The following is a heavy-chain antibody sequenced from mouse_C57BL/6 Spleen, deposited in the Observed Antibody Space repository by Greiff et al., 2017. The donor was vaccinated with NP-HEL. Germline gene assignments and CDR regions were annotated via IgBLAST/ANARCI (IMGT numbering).Heavy chain of an antibody. CDR2: IRLKSDNYAT. Sequence: DVQLQESGGGLVQPGGSMKLSCVASGFTFSNYWMNWVRQSPEKGLEWVAQIRLKSDNYATHYAESVKGRFTISRDDSKSSVYLQMNNLRAEDTGIYYCTGEGGNYDMDYWGQGTSVTVSS. CDR3: TGEGGNYDMDY. CDR1: GFTFSNYW. V-gene: IGHV6-3*01. J-gene: IGHJ4*01.